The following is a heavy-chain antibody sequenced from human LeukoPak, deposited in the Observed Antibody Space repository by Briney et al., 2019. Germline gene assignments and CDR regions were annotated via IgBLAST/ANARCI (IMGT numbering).Heavy chain of an antibody. CDR3: ARASDSTGYPQLPFDY. D-gene: IGHD3-22*01. V-gene: IGHV3-23*01. CDR2: XXXXGGXXTT. CDR1: GFTFSSYA. Sequence: PGGSLRPSCAASGFTFSSYAMXXXXXXXXXXXXXXXXXXXXGGXXTTFYADXXXXXXXISRDNSKSTLFLQMNSLRAEDTALYYCARASDSTGYPQLPFDYWGQGTLVTVSS. J-gene: IGHJ4*02.